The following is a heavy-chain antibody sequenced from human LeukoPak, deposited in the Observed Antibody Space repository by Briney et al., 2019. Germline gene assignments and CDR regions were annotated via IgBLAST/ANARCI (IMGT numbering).Heavy chain of an antibody. Sequence: GGSLRLYCAASGSTFDDYAMHSVRQAPGKGLEWVSPLSGDGGSPYYADSVKGRFTISRHNSKNSLYLQMHSLRTEDTALYYCAKGGRKVRVAPVLYYYYGMDVWGQGTAVSVS. J-gene: IGHJ6*02. D-gene: IGHD3-10*01. CDR3: AKGGRKVRVAPVLYYYYGMDV. CDR2: LSGDGGSP. CDR1: GSTFDDYA. V-gene: IGHV3-43*02.